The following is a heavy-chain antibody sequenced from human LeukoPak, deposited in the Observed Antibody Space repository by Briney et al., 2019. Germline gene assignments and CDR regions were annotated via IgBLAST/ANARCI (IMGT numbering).Heavy chain of an antibody. D-gene: IGHD3-10*01. CDR2: MNPNSGNT. CDR1: GYTFTSDD. CDR3: ASLVPYYGSGSYYKTFDY. J-gene: IGHJ4*02. V-gene: IGHV1-8*01. Sequence: GASVKVSCKASGYTFTSDDINWVRQATGQGLEWMGWMNPNSGNTGYAQKFQARVTMTRNTSISTAYMELSSLRSEDTAVYYCASLVPYYGSGSYYKTFDYWGQGTLVTVSS.